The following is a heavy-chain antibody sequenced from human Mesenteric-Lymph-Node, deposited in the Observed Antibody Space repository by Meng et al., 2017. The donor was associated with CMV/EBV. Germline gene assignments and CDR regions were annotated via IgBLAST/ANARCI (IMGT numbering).Heavy chain of an antibody. D-gene: IGHD2/OR15-2a*01. Sequence: SNFEYWPWIRQATGKGLEWIGSINYSGSTFYNPSLQSRVTISAETSKNQFSVRLTSVTAADTAVYYCARHRPQGRAAFGIFYQFDYWGQGTLVTVSS. CDR3: ARHRPQGRAAFGIFYQFDY. CDR2: INYSGST. CDR1: SNFEY. V-gene: IGHV4-39*01. J-gene: IGHJ4*02.